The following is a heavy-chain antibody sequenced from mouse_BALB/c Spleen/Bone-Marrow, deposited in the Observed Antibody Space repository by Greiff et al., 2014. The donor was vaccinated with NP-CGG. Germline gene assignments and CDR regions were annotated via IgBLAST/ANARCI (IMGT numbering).Heavy chain of an antibody. Sequence: DVQLQESGAELVKPGASVKLSCTASGFNIKDTYMHWVKQRPEQGLEWIGRIDPANGNTKYDPKFQGKATITADTSSNTAYLQLSSLSSEDTAVYYCAREVDYAIDYWGQGTSVTVSS. J-gene: IGHJ4*01. V-gene: IGHV14-3*02. D-gene: IGHD1-1*01. CDR2: IDPANGNT. CDR3: AREVDYAIDY. CDR1: GFNIKDTY.